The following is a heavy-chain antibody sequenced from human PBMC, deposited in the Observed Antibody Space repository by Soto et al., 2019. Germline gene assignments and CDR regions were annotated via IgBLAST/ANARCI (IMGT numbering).Heavy chain of an antibody. CDR3: ARESRGYSGYAPDY. Sequence: GASVKVSCKASGYRFVEYYIHWVRQAPGQGLEWMGIINPKGGESKFAQKFQGRVTMTRDTSTTTAYMEMRSLTSDDTAVYYCARESRGYSGYAPDYWGQGTLVTVSS. D-gene: IGHD5-12*01. CDR2: INPKGGES. CDR1: GYRFVEYY. V-gene: IGHV1-46*01. J-gene: IGHJ4*02.